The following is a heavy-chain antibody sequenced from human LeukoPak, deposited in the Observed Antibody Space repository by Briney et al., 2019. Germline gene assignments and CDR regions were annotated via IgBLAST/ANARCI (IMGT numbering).Heavy chain of an antibody. J-gene: IGHJ4*02. CDR2: ISSSSRII. D-gene: IGHD6-19*01. CDR1: GFTFSNYD. CDR3: AKARDSSGWADY. V-gene: IGHV3-48*01. Sequence: GGSLRLSCAASGFTFSNYDMNWVRQAPGKGLEWVSYISSSSRIIYYADSLKGRFTISRDNAKNSLYLQLNSLRADDTAVYYCAKARDSSGWADYWGQGTLVTVSS.